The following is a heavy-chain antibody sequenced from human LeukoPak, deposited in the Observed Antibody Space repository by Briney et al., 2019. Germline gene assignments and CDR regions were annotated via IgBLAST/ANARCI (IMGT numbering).Heavy chain of an antibody. Sequence: PGGSLRLSCAASGFTFSSYGMHWVRQAPGKGLEWVAVISYDGSNKYYADSVRGRFTISRDNSKNTLYLQMNSLRAEDTAVYYCARGGLYWELLSQWGQGTLVTVSS. J-gene: IGHJ4*02. CDR2: ISYDGSNK. D-gene: IGHD1-26*01. V-gene: IGHV3-30*03. CDR1: GFTFSSYG. CDR3: ARGGLYWELLSQ.